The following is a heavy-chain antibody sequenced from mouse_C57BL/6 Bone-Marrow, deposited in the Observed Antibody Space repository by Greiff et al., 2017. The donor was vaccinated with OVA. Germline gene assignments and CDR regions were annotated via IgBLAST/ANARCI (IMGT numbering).Heavy chain of an antibody. J-gene: IGHJ2*01. CDR3: AREGTLYYFDY. Sequence: QVQLKQPGAELVKPGASVKLSCKASGYTFTSYWMHWVKQRPGQGLEWIGMIHPNSGSTNYNEKFKSKATLTVDKSSSTAYMQLSSLTSEDSAVYYCAREGTLYYFDYWGQGTTLTVSS. CDR2: IHPNSGST. D-gene: IGHD3-3*01. CDR1: GYTFTSYW. V-gene: IGHV1-64*01.